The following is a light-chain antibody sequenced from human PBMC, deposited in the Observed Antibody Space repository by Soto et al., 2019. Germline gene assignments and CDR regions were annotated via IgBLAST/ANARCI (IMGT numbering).Light chain of an antibody. Sequence: EIVMTQSPATLSVSPGERATLSCRASQSISSNLAWYQQKPGQAPRLLMFRTSSRATGFPARFSGSGSGTDFTLTISSLQSEDFAVYYCQQYNNWWTFGQGTKVDIK. V-gene: IGKV3-15*01. CDR2: RTS. CDR3: QQYNNWWT. CDR1: QSISSN. J-gene: IGKJ1*01.